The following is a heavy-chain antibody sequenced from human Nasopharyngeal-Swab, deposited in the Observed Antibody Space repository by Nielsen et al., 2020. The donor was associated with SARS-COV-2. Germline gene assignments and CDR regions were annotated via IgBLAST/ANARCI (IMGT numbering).Heavy chain of an antibody. CDR2: IYYSGST. CDR1: GGSISSGGYY. J-gene: IGHJ4*02. CDR3: ARCRVEAASDY. Sequence: SETLSLTCTVSGGSISSGGYYWSWIRQHPGKGLEWIGYIYYSGSTYYNPSLKSRVTISVDTSKNQFSLKLSSVTAADTAVYYCARCRVEAASDYWGQGTLVTVSS. D-gene: IGHD6-13*01. V-gene: IGHV4-31*03.